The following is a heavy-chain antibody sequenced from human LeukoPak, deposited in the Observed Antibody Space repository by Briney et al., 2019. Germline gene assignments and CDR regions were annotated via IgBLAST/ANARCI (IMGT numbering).Heavy chain of an antibody. D-gene: IGHD3-10*01. CDR2: INQDGSET. J-gene: IGHJ4*02. CDR1: GFTPISYW. CDR3: ARLGPGMNFFYLDF. V-gene: IGHV3-7*01. Sequence: GGSLRLSCAVSGFTPISYWMTWVRQAPGKGLEWVANINQDGSETFYVDSVKGRFSISRDNAKNSLYLQMNSLRAEDTALYYCARLGPGMNFFYLDFWGQGTLVTVSS.